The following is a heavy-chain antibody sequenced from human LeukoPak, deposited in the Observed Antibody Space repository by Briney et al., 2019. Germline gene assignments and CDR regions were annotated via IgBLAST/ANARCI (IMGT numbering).Heavy chain of an antibody. CDR1: GFNFDEYA. CDR3: ARYGSGSNYRDPFDS. CDR2: IYRDSSVK. V-gene: IGHV3-48*01. D-gene: IGHD3-10*01. J-gene: IGHJ4*02. Sequence: GGSLRLSCVASGFNFDEYAMNWVRQAPGKGLEWISCIYRDSSVKHYADSVRGRFTVSRDNAKNSVYLQMNSLRAEDTVVYFCARYGSGSNYRDPFDSWGQGTLVTVSS.